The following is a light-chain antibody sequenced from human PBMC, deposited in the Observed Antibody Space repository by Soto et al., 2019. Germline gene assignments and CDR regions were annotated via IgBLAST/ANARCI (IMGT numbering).Light chain of an antibody. V-gene: IGKV3-20*01. Sequence: IVLTQSPGTLSLSPGERATLSCGASQSVTNNFLAWYQQKPGQAPRLLIYGASSRATGVPDRFSGSGPGTDSTLTISRLEPGDFAVYYCQQYGTPLFTFGPGTKVDIK. CDR1: QSVTNNF. J-gene: IGKJ3*01. CDR2: GAS. CDR3: QQYGTPLFT.